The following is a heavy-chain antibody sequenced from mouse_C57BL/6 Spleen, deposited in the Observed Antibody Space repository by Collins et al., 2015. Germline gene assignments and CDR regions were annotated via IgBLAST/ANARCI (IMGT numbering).Heavy chain of an antibody. Sequence: QIQLVQSGPELKKPGETVKISCKASGYTFTNYGMNWVKQAPGKGLKWMGWINTYTGEPTYADDFKGRFAFSLETSASTAYLQINNLKNEDMATYFCARGRDDYDDSFHWGQGTTLTVSS. CDR3: ARGRDDYDDSFH. D-gene: IGHD2-4*01. V-gene: IGHV9-1*02. J-gene: IGHJ2*01. CDR1: GYTFTNYG. CDR2: INTYTGEP.